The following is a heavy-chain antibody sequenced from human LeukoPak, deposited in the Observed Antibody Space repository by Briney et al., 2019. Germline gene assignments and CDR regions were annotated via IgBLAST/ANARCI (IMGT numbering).Heavy chain of an antibody. J-gene: IGHJ4*02. Sequence: SVKVSCKASGGTFSSYAISWVRQAPGQGLEWMGGIIPIFGTANYAQKFQGRVTITADESTSTAYMELSSLRSEDTAVYYCARVVDYYDSSGLYYFDYWGQGTLVTVSS. D-gene: IGHD3-22*01. V-gene: IGHV1-69*13. CDR1: GGTFSSYA. CDR2: IIPIFGTA. CDR3: ARVVDYYDSSGLYYFDY.